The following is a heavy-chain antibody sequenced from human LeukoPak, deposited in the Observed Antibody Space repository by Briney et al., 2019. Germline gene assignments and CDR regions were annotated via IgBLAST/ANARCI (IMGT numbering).Heavy chain of an antibody. D-gene: IGHD2-2*01. CDR2: IISIFGTA. CDR1: VGTFSSYA. J-gene: IGHJ6*02. V-gene: IGHV1-69*13. Sequence: SVKVSCKASVGTFSSYAISWVRQAPGQGLEWMGGIISIFGTANYAQKFQRRVTITADESTSTAYMELSSLRSEETAVYYCASFCSSTSCYARSYYYGMDVWGQGTTVTVSS. CDR3: ASFCSSTSCYARSYYYGMDV.